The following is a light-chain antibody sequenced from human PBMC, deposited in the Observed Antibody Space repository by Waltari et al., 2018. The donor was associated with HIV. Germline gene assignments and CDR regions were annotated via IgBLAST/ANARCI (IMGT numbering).Light chain of an antibody. CDR1: SSDVGDYNS. CDR2: AVS. J-gene: IGLJ1*01. Sequence: QSALTQPASVSGSPGQSITFSCIGTSSDVGDYNSVSWYQQLPGKAPRLMIYAVSKRPSGVSNRFSGSKSGNTASLTISGLQADDEADYYCCSYAGSSTYVFGTGTKVTVL. CDR3: CSYAGSSTYV. V-gene: IGLV2-23*02.